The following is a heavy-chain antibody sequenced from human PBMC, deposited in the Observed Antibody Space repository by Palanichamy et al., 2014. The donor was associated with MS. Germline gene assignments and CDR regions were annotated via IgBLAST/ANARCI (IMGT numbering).Heavy chain of an antibody. V-gene: IGHV1-69*02. Sequence: QVQLVQSGAEVKKPGSSVKVSCKASGGTFSSYTISWVRQAPGQGLEWMGRIIPILGIANYAQKFQGRVTITADKSTSTAYMELSSLRSEDTAVYYCARLKGDTAMVRTDHAFDIWGQGTMVTVSS. CDR1: GGTFSSYT. CDR2: IIPILGIA. D-gene: IGHD5-18*01. CDR3: ARLKGDTAMVRTDHAFDI. J-gene: IGHJ3*02.